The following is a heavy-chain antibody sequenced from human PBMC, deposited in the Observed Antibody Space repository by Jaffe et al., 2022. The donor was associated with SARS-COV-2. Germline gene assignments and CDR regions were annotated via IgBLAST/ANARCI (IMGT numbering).Heavy chain of an antibody. J-gene: IGHJ4*02. CDR1: GFTFDNYA. V-gene: IGHV3-49*01. CDR3: TRGGGWHDF. Sequence: EVQLVQSGGGLVQPGRSLTLSCTTSGFTFDNYAMTWFRQAPGKGLEWVGFIRNIPSGGTTDYAASVKGRFTISRDGSKTTAYLQMNSLKVEDTAVYYCTRGGGWHDFWGQGTLVTVSS. D-gene: IGHD6-19*01. CDR2: IRNIPSGGTT.